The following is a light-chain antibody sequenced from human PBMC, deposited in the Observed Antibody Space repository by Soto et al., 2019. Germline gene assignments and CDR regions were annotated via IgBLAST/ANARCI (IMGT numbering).Light chain of an antibody. CDR1: QAISNY. Sequence: DIQMTQSPSSLSASVGDRATLTCRASQAISNYLAWYHQKPGKIPKLLIYDASTLHSGVPSRFSGSGSGTDFTLTISSLQPEDVATYYCQKYDSAPLTFGGGTKVEIK. CDR3: QKYDSAPLT. V-gene: IGKV1-27*01. J-gene: IGKJ4*01. CDR2: DAS.